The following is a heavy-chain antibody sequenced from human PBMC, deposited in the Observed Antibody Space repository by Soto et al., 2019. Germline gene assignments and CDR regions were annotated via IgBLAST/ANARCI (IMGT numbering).Heavy chain of an antibody. CDR2: IIPIFGTA. Sequence: QVQLVQSGAEVKKPGSSVKVSCKASGGTFSSYAISWVRQAPGQGLEWMGGIIPIFGTANYAQKFQGRVTITADESTXXXXXXXXXXXXXXXXXXXXXXXXXXGRAFDIWGQGTMVTVSS. V-gene: IGHV1-69*01. CDR1: GGTFSSYA. D-gene: IGHD2-15*01. CDR3: XXXXXXGRAFDI. J-gene: IGHJ3*02.